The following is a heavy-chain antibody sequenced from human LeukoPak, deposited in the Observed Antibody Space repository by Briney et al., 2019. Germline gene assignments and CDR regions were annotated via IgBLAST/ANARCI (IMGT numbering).Heavy chain of an antibody. V-gene: IGHV1-69*04. CDR2: VLPIIGVA. CDR1: GGTFNRDA. CDR3: ATSSSTWYVA. D-gene: IGHD2-2*01. J-gene: IGHJ5*02. Sequence: PVKVSCKASGGTFNRDAVHWVRQAPGQGLEWMGRVLPIIGVANYEQKFQGRVTVIADKSTSTVYLDLSNLRSEDTAVYYCATSSSTWYVAWGQGTLVTVSS.